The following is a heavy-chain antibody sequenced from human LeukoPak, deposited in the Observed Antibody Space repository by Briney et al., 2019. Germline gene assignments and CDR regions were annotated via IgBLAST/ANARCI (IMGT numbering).Heavy chain of an antibody. J-gene: IGHJ4*02. CDR3: ARHPTFYDFDY. CDR1: GGSISSSTYY. V-gene: IGHV4-39*01. Sequence: SETLSLTCTVSGGSISSSTYYCGWIRQPPGKGLEWIGSIYYSGRTYYNPSITSRVTISVDTSKNQFSLKMSSVTAADPAVYYCARHPTFYDFDYWGQGILVTVSS. CDR2: IYYSGRT. D-gene: IGHD5/OR15-5a*01.